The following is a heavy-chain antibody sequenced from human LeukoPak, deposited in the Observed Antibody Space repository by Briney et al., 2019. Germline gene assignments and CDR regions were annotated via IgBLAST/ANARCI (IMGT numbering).Heavy chain of an antibody. Sequence: GGSLRLSCAASGFTFSTSWMHWVRHGPGKGLVWVSRMNGDGTTRDYADSVKGRFTISRDNAKNALFLEMNSLRAEDTATYFCARAGNYYFDSWGQGTLVTVSS. CDR1: GFTFSTSW. CDR3: ARAGNYYFDS. J-gene: IGHJ4*02. V-gene: IGHV3-74*01. CDR2: MNGDGTTR.